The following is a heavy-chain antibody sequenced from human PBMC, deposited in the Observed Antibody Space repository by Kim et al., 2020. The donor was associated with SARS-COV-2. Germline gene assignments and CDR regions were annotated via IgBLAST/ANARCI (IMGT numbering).Heavy chain of an antibody. CDR2: SNR. CDR3: AKRLSGFDY. D-gene: IGHD3-9*01. J-gene: IGHJ4*02. V-gene: IGHV3-30*02. Sequence: SNRLYAHSLKGRITITGEHSKNTLYLQMNSLRPEDTAVYYCAKRLSGFDYWGRGTLVSVSS.